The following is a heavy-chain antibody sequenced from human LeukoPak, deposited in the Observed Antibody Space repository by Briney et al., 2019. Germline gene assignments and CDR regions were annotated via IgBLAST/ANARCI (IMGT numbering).Heavy chain of an antibody. J-gene: IGHJ4*02. CDR2: ISYDGSNK. Sequence: PGGSLRLSCSASGFTFSSYGMHWVRQAPDKGLEWVAVISYDGSNKYYADSVKGRFTISRDNSKNTLYLQMNSLRAEDTAVYYCAKSAIVVVITTAFDYWGQGTLVTVSS. CDR1: GFTFSSYG. V-gene: IGHV3-30*18. CDR3: AKSAIVVVITTAFDY. D-gene: IGHD3-22*01.